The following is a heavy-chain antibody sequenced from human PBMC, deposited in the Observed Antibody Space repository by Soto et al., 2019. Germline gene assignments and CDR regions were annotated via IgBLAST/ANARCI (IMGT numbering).Heavy chain of an antibody. V-gene: IGHV1-69*13. J-gene: IGHJ6*02. CDR2: IIPIFGTA. Sequence: ASVKVSCKASGGTFSSYAISWVRQAPGQGLEWMGGIIPIFGTANYAQKFQGRVTITADESTSTAYMELSSLRSEDTAVYYCARGLLGDYLSSYYYGMDVWGQGTTVTVSS. CDR3: ARGLLGDYLSSYYYGMDV. CDR1: GGTFSSYA. D-gene: IGHD4-17*01.